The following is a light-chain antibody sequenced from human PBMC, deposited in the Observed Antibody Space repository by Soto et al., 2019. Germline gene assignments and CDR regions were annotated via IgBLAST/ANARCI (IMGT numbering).Light chain of an antibody. J-gene: IGLJ1*01. V-gene: IGLV2-14*01. CDR2: EVT. CDR1: STDVGGYNY. Sequence: SVLAQPSSVSGSPGQSITVSCTGASTDVGGYNYVSWYQHHSGKAPNLLIYEVTSRPSGMSDRFSGSKSVNTASLTISGLQAEDESDYYCGSYSSTDTPFVFGTGTKVTVL. CDR3: GSYSSTDTPFV.